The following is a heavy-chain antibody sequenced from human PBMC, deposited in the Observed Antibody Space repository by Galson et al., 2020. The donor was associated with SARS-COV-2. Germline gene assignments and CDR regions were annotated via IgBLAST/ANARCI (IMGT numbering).Heavy chain of an antibody. Sequence: GGSLRLSCAASGFTFSSYWMHWVRQAPGKGLVWVSRIYSEGSSKSYADSVKGRFTISGYNAKNTLYLQMNSLRAEDTAVYYCARDLGIAAAGVEDHFDYWGQGTLVTVSS. CDR1: GFTFSSYW. D-gene: IGHD6-13*01. CDR2: IYSEGSSK. V-gene: IGHV3-74*01. CDR3: ARDLGIAAAGVEDHFDY. J-gene: IGHJ4*02.